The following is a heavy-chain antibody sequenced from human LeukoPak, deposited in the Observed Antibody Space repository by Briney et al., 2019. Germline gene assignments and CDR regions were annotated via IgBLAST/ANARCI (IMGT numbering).Heavy chain of an antibody. D-gene: IGHD6-13*01. CDR3: ARLGIAAAGSFRPRFDP. CDR1: GGPISSRTYY. Sequence: SETLSLTCTVSGGPISSRTYYWGWIRQPPGKGLEWIGSIHYSGSTYYNPSLKSRVTISVDTSKNQFSLKLSSVTAADTAVYYCARLGIAAAGSFRPRFDPWGQGTLVTVSS. J-gene: IGHJ5*02. V-gene: IGHV4-39*01. CDR2: IHYSGST.